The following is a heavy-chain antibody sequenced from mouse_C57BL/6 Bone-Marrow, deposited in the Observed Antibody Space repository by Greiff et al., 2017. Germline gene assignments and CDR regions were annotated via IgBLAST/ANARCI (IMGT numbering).Heavy chain of an antibody. CDR1: GYTFTDYE. D-gene: IGHD2-5*01. Sequence: VKLQESGAELVRPGASVTLSCKASGYTFTDYEMHWVKQTPVHGLEWIGAIDPETGGTAYNQKFKGKAILTADKSSSTAYMELRSLTSEDSAVYYCTYSNYDYAMDYWGQGTSVTDSS. J-gene: IGHJ4*01. V-gene: IGHV1-15*01. CDR2: IDPETGGT. CDR3: TYSNYDYAMDY.